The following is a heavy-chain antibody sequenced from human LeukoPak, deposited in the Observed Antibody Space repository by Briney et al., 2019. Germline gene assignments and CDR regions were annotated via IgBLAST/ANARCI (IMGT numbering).Heavy chain of an antibody. V-gene: IGHV1-46*01. Sequence: ASVKVSCKASGYTFTTYYIHWVRQAPGQGLEWMGTINPSDDSTRYAKKFQGRVTMTRDMSTNTVYMEVRSLRSGDTAVYYCARAPNGGLPGGFWGQGTLVTVSS. CDR3: ARAPNGGLPGGF. CDR2: INPSDDST. J-gene: IGHJ4*02. D-gene: IGHD7-27*01. CDR1: GYTFTTYY.